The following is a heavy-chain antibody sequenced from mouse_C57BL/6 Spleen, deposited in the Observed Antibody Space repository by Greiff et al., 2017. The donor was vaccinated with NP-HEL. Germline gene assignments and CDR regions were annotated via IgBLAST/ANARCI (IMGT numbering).Heavy chain of an antibody. CDR2: IDPEDGET. Sequence: VTLKESGAELVKPGASVKLSCTASGFNIKDYYMHWVKQRTEQGLEWIGRIDPEDGETKYAPKFQGKATITADTSSNTAYLQLSSLTSEDTAVYYCATAFLYGNCFDYWGQGTTLTVSS. D-gene: IGHD2-1*01. J-gene: IGHJ2*01. V-gene: IGHV14-2*01. CDR3: ATAFLYGNCFDY. CDR1: GFNIKDYY.